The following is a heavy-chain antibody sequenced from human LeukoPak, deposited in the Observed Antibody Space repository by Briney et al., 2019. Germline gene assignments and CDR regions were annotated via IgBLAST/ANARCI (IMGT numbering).Heavy chain of an antibody. CDR3: ARGKDYGDHDAFPF. CDR1: GFTFSSYA. D-gene: IGHD4-17*01. CDR2: IYTGGST. V-gene: IGHV3-66*01. Sequence: GGSLRLSCAASGFTFSSYAMSWVRQAPGKGLEWVSVIYTGGSTFYADSVKDRFTISRDNSKNTLYLQMNSLRAEDTAVYYCARGKDYGDHDAFPFWGQGTMVTVSS. J-gene: IGHJ3*01.